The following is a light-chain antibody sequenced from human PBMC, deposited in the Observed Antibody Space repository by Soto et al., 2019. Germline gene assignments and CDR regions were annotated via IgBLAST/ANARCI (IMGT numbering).Light chain of an antibody. CDR1: QSVNNK. J-gene: IGKJ4*01. Sequence: EIVMTQSPATLSVSPGARATLSCRTSQSVNNKLAWYQQKLGQAPRLLIYGASTRATGIPARFSGSGSGTEFTLTISSLQSEDFAIYYCQEYNNWPPLTFGGGTKVEIK. CDR3: QEYNNWPPLT. CDR2: GAS. V-gene: IGKV3-15*01.